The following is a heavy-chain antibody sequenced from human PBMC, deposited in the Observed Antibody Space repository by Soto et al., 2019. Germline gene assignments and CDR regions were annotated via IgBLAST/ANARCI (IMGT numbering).Heavy chain of an antibody. CDR1: GGSVSSAGYY. J-gene: IGHJ6*02. CDR3: ARDRFYSGLDV. CDR2: ISYSGST. Sequence: SETLSLTCTVSGGSVSSAGYYWSWIRQPPGKGLEWIGHISYSGSTNYNPSLKSRITISVDTSKNQFSLKLSSVTAADTAVYYCARDRFYSGLDVWGQGTTVTVSS. V-gene: IGHV4-61*08.